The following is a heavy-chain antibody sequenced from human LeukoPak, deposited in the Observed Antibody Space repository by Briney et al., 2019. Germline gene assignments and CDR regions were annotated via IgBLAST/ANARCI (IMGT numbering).Heavy chain of an antibody. J-gene: IGHJ6*02. CDR2: IRSNGGST. D-gene: IGHD6-13*01. Sequence: GGSLRLSFAASEFTFSSYAMHWVRQPPGKGLEYVSPIRSNGGSTYHANSVKGRFTISRDTSKNTLYLQMNSLRAEDTALYFCAKGSLSSSWYYSGMDVWGQGTTVTVSS. V-gene: IGHV3-64*01. CDR3: AKGSLSSSWYYSGMDV. CDR1: EFTFSSYA.